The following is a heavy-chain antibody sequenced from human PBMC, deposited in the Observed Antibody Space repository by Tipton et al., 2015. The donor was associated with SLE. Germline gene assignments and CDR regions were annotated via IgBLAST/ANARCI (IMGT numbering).Heavy chain of an antibody. D-gene: IGHD2-8*01. V-gene: IGHV4-39*07. Sequence: SLTCIVSGDSISSSSYYWGWIRQPPGKGLEWVGTVYYTGNTFYNPSLKSRVTISVDTSKNQFSLNLSSVTAADTAVYYCARRYGTSFDYWDQGTLVTVSS. J-gene: IGHJ4*02. CDR3: ARRYGTSFDY. CDR1: GDSISSSSYY. CDR2: VYYTGNT.